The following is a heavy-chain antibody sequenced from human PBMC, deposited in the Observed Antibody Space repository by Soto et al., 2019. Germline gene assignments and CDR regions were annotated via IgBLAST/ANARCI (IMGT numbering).Heavy chain of an antibody. D-gene: IGHD3-22*01. CDR1: GYTFTSYA. J-gene: IGHJ4*02. V-gene: IGHV1-3*01. CDR3: TRGLRNDNSAHSPFDH. CDR2: INAGNGNT. Sequence: ASVKVSCKASGYTFTSYAMHWVRQAPGQRLEWMGWINAGNGNTKYSQKLQGRVTITRDTSASIAYMELSSLRSEDTAVYYCTRGLRNDNSAHSPFDHWGQGTLVTVSS.